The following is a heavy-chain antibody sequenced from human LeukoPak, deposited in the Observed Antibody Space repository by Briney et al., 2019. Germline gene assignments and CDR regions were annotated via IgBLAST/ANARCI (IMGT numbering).Heavy chain of an antibody. J-gene: IGHJ5*02. D-gene: IGHD3-22*01. Sequence: QPGGSLRLSCAASGFTFSSYAMSWVRQAPGKGLEWVSAISGSGGSTYYADSVKGRFTISRDNSKNTLYLQMNSLRAEDTAVYYCARERLFDSSGYYEPVWAWGQGTLVTVSS. CDR1: GFTFSSYA. CDR3: ARERLFDSSGYYEPVWA. CDR2: ISGSGGST. V-gene: IGHV3-23*01.